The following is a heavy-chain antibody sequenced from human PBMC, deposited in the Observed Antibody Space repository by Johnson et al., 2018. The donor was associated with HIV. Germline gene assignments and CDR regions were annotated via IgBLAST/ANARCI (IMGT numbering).Heavy chain of an antibody. J-gene: IGHJ3*01. Sequence: VQLVESGGGVVQPGGSLRLSCAASAFTFSRYWMSWVRQAPGKRLEWVANIKQDGSDKYYVDSVKGRFTISRDNSKNTLYLQMNSLRAEDTAVYYCAKRGDLYDSTASFDAFEVWGQGTMVTVSS. CDR1: AFTFSRYW. CDR3: AKRGDLYDSTASFDAFEV. V-gene: IGHV3-7*01. CDR2: IKQDGSDK. D-gene: IGHD5/OR15-5a*01.